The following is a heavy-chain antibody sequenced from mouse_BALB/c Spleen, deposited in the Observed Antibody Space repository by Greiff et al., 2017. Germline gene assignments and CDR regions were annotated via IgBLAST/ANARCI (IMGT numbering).Heavy chain of an antibody. CDR2: ISSGSSTI. CDR3: ARGTARASYFDY. Sequence: EVHLVESGGGLVQPGGSRKLSCAASGFTFSSFGMHWVRQAPEKGLEWVAYISSGSSTIYYADTVKGRFTISRDNPKNTLFLQMTSLRSEDTAMYYCARGTARASYFDYWGQGTTLTVSS. J-gene: IGHJ2*01. CDR1: GFTFSSFG. V-gene: IGHV5-17*02. D-gene: IGHD3-2*01.